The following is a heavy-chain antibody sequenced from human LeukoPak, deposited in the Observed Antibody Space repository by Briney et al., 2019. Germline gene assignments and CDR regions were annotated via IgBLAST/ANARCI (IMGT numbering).Heavy chain of an antibody. CDR2: IRSISSYI. V-gene: IGHV3-21*01. J-gene: IGHJ4*02. D-gene: IGHD3-22*01. Sequence: GGSLRLSCAASGFTLSSYTMNWVRQAPGKGLEWVSSIRSISSYIYYEDSVKGRFTISRDNAKNSLYLQMNILRAEDTAVYYCARVAWDYYDSSGYRFDYWGQGTLVTVSS. CDR3: ARVAWDYYDSSGYRFDY. CDR1: GFTLSSYT.